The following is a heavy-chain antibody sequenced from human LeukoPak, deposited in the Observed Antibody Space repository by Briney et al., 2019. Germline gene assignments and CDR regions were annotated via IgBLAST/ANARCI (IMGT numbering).Heavy chain of an antibody. Sequence: ASVKVSCKASGYTFTSYYMHWVRQAPGQGLEWMGIINPSGGSTSYAQKFQGRVTMTTDTSTSTAYMELRSLRSDDTAVYYCARGKREQWLVTDNDAFDIWGQGTMVTVSS. J-gene: IGHJ3*02. CDR2: INPSGGST. D-gene: IGHD6-19*01. CDR3: ARGKREQWLVTDNDAFDI. CDR1: GYTFTSYY. V-gene: IGHV1-46*01.